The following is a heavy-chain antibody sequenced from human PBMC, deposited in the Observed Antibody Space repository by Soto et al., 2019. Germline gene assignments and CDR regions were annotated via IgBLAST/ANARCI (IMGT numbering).Heavy chain of an antibody. CDR2: ISSSGSTI. Sequence: ESGGGLVQPGGSLRLSCAASGFTFSSYEMNWVRQAPGKGLEWVSYISSSGSTIYYADSVKGRFTISRDTAKNSLYLQMTSLRAEDTAVYYCARARRVTATAYGGQGTLVTVSS. D-gene: IGHD2-21*02. J-gene: IGHJ4*02. CDR1: GFTFSSYE. CDR3: ARARRVTATAY. V-gene: IGHV3-48*03.